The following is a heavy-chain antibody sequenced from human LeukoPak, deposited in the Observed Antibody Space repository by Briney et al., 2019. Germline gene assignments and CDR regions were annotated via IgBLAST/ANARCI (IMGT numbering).Heavy chain of an antibody. D-gene: IGHD6-13*01. CDR2: VFDSGGT. Sequence: PSETLSLTCTVSGGSISNYWWSWIRQPPGKGLEWIGYVFDSGGTNYNPSLKSRVTISVDMSKKQFSLKLSSVTAADTAVYYCARGYSSSWNYFDYWGQGTLVTVSS. CDR3: ARGYSSSWNYFDY. J-gene: IGHJ4*02. CDR1: GGSISNYW. V-gene: IGHV4-59*01.